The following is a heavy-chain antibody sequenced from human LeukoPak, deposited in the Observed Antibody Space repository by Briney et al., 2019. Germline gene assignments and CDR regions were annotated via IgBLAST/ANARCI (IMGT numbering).Heavy chain of an antibody. CDR3: ARGGVLLWFGELTG. V-gene: IGHV1-18*01. D-gene: IGHD3-10*01. Sequence: WASVNVSCKASGYTFTSYGISWVRQAPGQGLEWMGWISAYNGNTNYAQKLQGRVTMTTDTSTSTAYMELRSLRSDDTAVYYCARGGVLLWFGELTGWGQGTLVTVSS. J-gene: IGHJ4*02. CDR1: GYTFTSYG. CDR2: ISAYNGNT.